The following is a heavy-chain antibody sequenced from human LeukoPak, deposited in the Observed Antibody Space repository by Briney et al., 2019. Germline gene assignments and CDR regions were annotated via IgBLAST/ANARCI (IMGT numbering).Heavy chain of an antibody. J-gene: IGHJ4*02. Sequence: ASVKVSCKASGYTFTSYAMHWVRQAPGQRLEWMGWINAGNGNTKYSQKFQGRVTITRDTSASTAYMELSSLRSEDTAVYYCARDLGQQLVLFDYWGQGTLVTVSS. D-gene: IGHD6-13*01. CDR2: INAGNGNT. CDR1: GYTFTSYA. CDR3: ARDLGQQLVLFDY. V-gene: IGHV1-3*01.